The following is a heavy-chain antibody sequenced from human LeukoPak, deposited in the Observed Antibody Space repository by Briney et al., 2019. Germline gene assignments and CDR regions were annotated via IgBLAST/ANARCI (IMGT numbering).Heavy chain of an antibody. CDR1: GYTLTELS. CDR3: ARDRGSSWYIVGATRNAYDI. Sequence: GASVKVSCKVSGYTLTELSMHWVRQAPGQGLEWMGWINPNSGGTNYAQEFQGRVTMTRDTSISTAYMELSRLRSDDTAVYYCARDRGSSWYIVGATRNAYDIWGQGTMVTVSS. J-gene: IGHJ3*02. D-gene: IGHD1-26*01. V-gene: IGHV1-2*02. CDR2: INPNSGGT.